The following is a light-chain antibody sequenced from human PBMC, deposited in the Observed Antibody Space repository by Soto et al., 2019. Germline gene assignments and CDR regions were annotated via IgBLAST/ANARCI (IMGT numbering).Light chain of an antibody. CDR1: YSNVETNY. Sequence: QSLLTQPPSASGTPGQRVTISCSGSYSNVETNYVYWYQQVPGTAPKLLIYTNDQRPSGVPDRFSASKSGTSASLAISGLRSEDEADYFCSATDDSLGGPVFGGGTQLTVL. CDR3: SATDDSLGGPV. V-gene: IGLV1-47*02. J-gene: IGLJ2*01. CDR2: TND.